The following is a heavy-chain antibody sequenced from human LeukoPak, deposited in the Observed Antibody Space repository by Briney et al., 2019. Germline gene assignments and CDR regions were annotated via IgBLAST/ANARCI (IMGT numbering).Heavy chain of an antibody. CDR3: ASLGHYCSSTSCYGDY. V-gene: IGHV1-69*05. CDR2: IIPIFGTA. Sequence: SVKVSCKASGGTFSSYAISWVRQAPGQGLEWMGGIIPIFGTANYAQKFQGRVTITTGESTSTAYMELSSLRSEDTAVYYCASLGHYCSSTSCYGDYWGQGTLVTVSS. D-gene: IGHD2-2*01. J-gene: IGHJ4*02. CDR1: GGTFSSYA.